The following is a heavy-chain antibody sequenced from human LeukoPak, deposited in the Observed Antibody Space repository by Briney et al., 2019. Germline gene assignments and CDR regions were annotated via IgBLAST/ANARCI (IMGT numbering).Heavy chain of an antibody. V-gene: IGHV3-15*01. Sequence: GGSLRLSCAASGFTFSNAWMSWVRQAPGKGLKWVGRIKSKTYGGTTDYAAPVKGRFIISRDDSKNTLYVQMNSLKSEDTAVYYCTAFESGGFYWGQGTLVTVSS. CDR3: TAFESGGFY. D-gene: IGHD2-15*01. CDR2: IKSKTYGGTT. J-gene: IGHJ4*02. CDR1: GFTFSNAW.